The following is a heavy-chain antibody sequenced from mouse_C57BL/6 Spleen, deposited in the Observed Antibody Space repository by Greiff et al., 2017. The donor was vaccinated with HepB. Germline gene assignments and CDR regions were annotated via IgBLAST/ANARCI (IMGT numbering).Heavy chain of an antibody. Sequence: QVQLQQPGAELVKPGASVKLSCKASGYTFTSYWMHWVKQRPGQGLEWIGMIHPNSGSTNYNEKFKSKATLTVDKSSSTAYMQLSSLTSEDSAVYYCARRGTTVVPHFDYWGQGTTLTVSS. CDR3: ARRGTTVVPHFDY. V-gene: IGHV1-64*01. CDR2: IHPNSGST. CDR1: GYTFTSYW. J-gene: IGHJ2*01. D-gene: IGHD1-1*01.